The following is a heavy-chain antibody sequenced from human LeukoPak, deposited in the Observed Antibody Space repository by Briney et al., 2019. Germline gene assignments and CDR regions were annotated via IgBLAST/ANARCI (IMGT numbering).Heavy chain of an antibody. CDR1: GGSISSGGYY. V-gene: IGHV4-31*03. J-gene: IGHJ3*02. Sequence: SQTLSLTCTVSGGSISSGGYYWSWIRQHPGKGLEWIGYIYYSGSTYYNPSLKSRVTISVDTSKNQFSLKLSSVTAADTAVYYCARVPWGKMANRSLYAFDIWGQGTMVTVSS. D-gene: IGHD3-16*01. CDR3: ARVPWGKMANRSLYAFDI. CDR2: IYYSGST.